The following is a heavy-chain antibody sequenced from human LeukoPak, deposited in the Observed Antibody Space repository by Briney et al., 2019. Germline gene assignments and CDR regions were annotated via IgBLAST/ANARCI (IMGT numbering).Heavy chain of an antibody. CDR1: GFTFNRNA. J-gene: IGHJ4*02. CDR3: AKDPRVATIEIFDN. V-gene: IGHV3-23*01. Sequence: GGSLRLSCAASGFTFNRNAISWVRQAPGKGLEWVSTIGGSGDKTFYADSVKGRFTISRDNSKNTLYLQMNSLRADDTAVYYCAKDPRVATIEIFDNWGQGTLVTVSS. CDR2: IGGSGDKT. D-gene: IGHD5-12*01.